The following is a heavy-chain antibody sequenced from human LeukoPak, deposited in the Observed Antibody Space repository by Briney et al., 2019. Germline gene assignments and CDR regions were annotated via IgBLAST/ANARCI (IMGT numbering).Heavy chain of an antibody. CDR1: GYTFTGYY. Sequence: SVKVSCKASGYTFTGYYMHWVRQAPGQGLEWMGGIIPIFGTANYAQKFQGRVTITTDESTSTAYMELSSLRSEDTAVYYCAIGTTGLDYWGQGTLVTVSS. CDR2: IIPIFGTA. J-gene: IGHJ4*02. D-gene: IGHD4-17*01. CDR3: AIGTTGLDY. V-gene: IGHV1-69*05.